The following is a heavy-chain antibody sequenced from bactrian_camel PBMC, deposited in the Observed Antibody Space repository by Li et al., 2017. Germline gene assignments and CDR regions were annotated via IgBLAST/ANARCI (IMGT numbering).Heavy chain of an antibody. CDR3: VRDWRTVVGVTPGDS. V-gene: IGHV3S6*01. CDR1: GFAFSNYW. D-gene: IGHD6*01. Sequence: HVQLVESGGGLVQPGDSLRLSCGASGFAFSNYWMFWVRQAPGKGLEWVSSISSDGTNTYYADSVKGRFTISGDNAKNTMYLQMNSLKSEDTALYYCVRDWRTVVGVTPGDSWGQGTQVTVS. J-gene: IGHJ6*01. CDR2: ISSDGTNT.